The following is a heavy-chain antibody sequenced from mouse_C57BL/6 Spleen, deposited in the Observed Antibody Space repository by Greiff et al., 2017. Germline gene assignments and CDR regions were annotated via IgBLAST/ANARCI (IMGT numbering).Heavy chain of an antibody. D-gene: IGHD2-12*01. CDR1: GYTFTSYW. CDR2: IDPSDSYT. CDR3: ARRGRYGMDY. Sequence: VQLQQPGAELVKPGASVKLSCKASGYTFTSYWMQWVKQRPGQGLEWIGEIDPSDSYTNHNQKFKGKATLTVDTSSSTAYMQLSSLTSDDSAIYYCARRGRYGMDYWGQGTSVTVSS. J-gene: IGHJ4*01. V-gene: IGHV1-50*01.